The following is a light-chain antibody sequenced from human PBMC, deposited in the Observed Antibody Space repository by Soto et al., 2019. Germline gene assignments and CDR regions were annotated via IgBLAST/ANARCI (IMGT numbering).Light chain of an antibody. CDR3: QQYNQWPGT. V-gene: IGKV3-15*01. Sequence: EIVLTQSPATLSLSPGERATLSCRASQSISSNLAWYQQKPGQSPRLLIYGASSRATGVPVRFSGSGSGVAFTLTISGLQSEDFAVYHCQQYNQWPGTFGQGTKVDI. CDR1: QSISSN. J-gene: IGKJ1*01. CDR2: GAS.